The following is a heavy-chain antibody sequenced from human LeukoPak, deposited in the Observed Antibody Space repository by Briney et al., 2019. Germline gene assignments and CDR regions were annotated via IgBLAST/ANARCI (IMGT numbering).Heavy chain of an antibody. CDR2: IWYDGSNK. Sequence: GGSLRLSCAASGFTFSSYGMHWVRQAPGKGLEWVAVIWYDGSNKYYADSVKGRFTISRDNSKNTLYLQMNSLRAEDTAVYYCARSPPDRSGYYYFDYWGQGTLVTVSS. CDR3: ARSPPDRSGYYYFDY. CDR1: GFTFSSYG. D-gene: IGHD3-22*01. V-gene: IGHV3-33*08. J-gene: IGHJ4*02.